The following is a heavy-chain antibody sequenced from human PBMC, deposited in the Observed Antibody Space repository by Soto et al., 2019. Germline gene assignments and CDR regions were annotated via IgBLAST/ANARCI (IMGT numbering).Heavy chain of an antibody. CDR1: GFTFSSYG. J-gene: IGHJ4*02. V-gene: IGHV3-48*01. Sequence: GGSLRLSCAASGFTFSSYGMNWVRQAPGKGLEWVSYIDSSSSTIFYADSVKGRFTISRDNAENSLYLQMNSLRAEDTAVYFCAREYYYFDYWAQGTLVTVSS. CDR2: IDSSSSTI. CDR3: AREYYYFDY.